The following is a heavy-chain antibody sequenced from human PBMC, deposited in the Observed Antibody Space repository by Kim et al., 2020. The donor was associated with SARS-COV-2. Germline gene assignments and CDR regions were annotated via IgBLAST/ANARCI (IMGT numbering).Heavy chain of an antibody. D-gene: IGHD6-19*01. V-gene: IGHV4-39*01. CDR1: GGSISSSSYY. CDR2: IYYSGST. Sequence: SETLSLTCTVSGGSISSSSYYWGWIRQPPGKGLEWIGSIYYSGSTYYNPSLKSRVTISVDTSKNQFSLKLSSVTAADTAVYYCARGYSSGWYYYYGMDVWGQGTTVTVSS. J-gene: IGHJ6*02. CDR3: ARGYSSGWYYYYGMDV.